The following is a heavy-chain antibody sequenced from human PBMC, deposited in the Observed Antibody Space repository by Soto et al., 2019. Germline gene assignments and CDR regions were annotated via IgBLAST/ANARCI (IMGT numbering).Heavy chain of an antibody. D-gene: IGHD1-1*01. J-gene: IGHJ4*02. CDR2: ISGSGGST. CDR1: GFTFSSYA. Sequence: EVQLLESGGGLVQPGGSLRLSCAASGFTFSSYAMSWVRQAPGKGLEWVSAISGSGGSTYYADSVKGRFTISRDNSNNTLYLQMNSRRAEDTAVYYCAKRVNWNDECWDYWGQGTLVTVSS. CDR3: AKRVNWNDECWDY. V-gene: IGHV3-23*01.